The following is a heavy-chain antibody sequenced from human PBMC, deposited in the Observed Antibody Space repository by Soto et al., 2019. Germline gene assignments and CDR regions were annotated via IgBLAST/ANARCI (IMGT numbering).Heavy chain of an antibody. J-gene: IGHJ3*01. D-gene: IGHD3-16*01. CDR3: ARAFIPDYDNREVHAFDV. CDR2: INSDGRTT. V-gene: IGHV3-74*01. Sequence: EVQLVESGGGLVQPGGSLRLSSAASGFTFNIYSMHWVRQAPGKGLLWISHINSDGRTTTYADAVKGRFTISRDNAKNTLYLQMNSLRAEDTAVYYCARAFIPDYDNREVHAFDVWGQGTMVTVSS. CDR1: GFTFNIYS.